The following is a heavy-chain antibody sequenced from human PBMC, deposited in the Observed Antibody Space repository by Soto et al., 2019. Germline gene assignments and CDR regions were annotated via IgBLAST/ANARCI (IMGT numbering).Heavy chain of an antibody. CDR3: ARLRIAARPAPYYYGMDV. J-gene: IGHJ6*02. D-gene: IGHD6-6*01. CDR2: IIPIFGTA. CDR1: GGTFSSYA. V-gene: IGHV1-69*13. Sequence: SVKVSCKASGGTFSSYAISWVRQAPGQGLEWMGRIIPIFGTANYAQKFQGRVTITADESTSTAYMELSSLRSEDTAVYYCARLRIAARPAPYYYGMDVWGQGTTVTFSS.